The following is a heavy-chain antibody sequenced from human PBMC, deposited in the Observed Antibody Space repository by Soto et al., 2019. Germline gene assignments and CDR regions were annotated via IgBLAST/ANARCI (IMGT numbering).Heavy chain of an antibody. D-gene: IGHD2-2*01. CDR2: IYYSGST. CDR3: ARVVRYCSSTSCYRGKDYYMDV. Sequence: SETLSLTCTVSGGSISSYYWSWIRQPPGKGLEWIGYIYYSGSTNYNPSLKSRVTISVDTSKNQFSLKLSSVTAADTAVYYCARVVRYCSSTSCYRGKDYYMDVWGKGTTVTVSS. CDR1: GGSISSYY. V-gene: IGHV4-59*01. J-gene: IGHJ6*03.